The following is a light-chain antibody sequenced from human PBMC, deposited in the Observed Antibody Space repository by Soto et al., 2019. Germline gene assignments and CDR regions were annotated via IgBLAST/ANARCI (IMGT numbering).Light chain of an antibody. Sequence: ETVMTQSPATLSVSPGERATLSCRASQSVSTNLAWYQQKPGQVPRRLIYGASTRASDIPARFSGSGSGTEFTLTIGGLQAEDFAVYYCQQYNKWPLTFGGGTKVEIE. CDR2: GAS. V-gene: IGKV3-15*01. CDR1: QSVSTN. CDR3: QQYNKWPLT. J-gene: IGKJ4*01.